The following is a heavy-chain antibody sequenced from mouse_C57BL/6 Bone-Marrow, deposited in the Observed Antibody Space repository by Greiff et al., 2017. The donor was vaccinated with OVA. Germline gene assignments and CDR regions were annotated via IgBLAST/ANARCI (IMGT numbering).Heavy chain of an antibody. V-gene: IGHV1-18*01. D-gene: IGHD3-1*01. CDR2: INPNNGGT. CDR1: GYTFTDYN. Sequence: VQLQQSGPELVKPGASVKIPCKASGYTFTDYNMDWVKQSHGKSLEWIGDINPNNGGTIYNQKFKGKATLTVDKSSSTAYMELRSLTSEDTAVYYCARKEARGLQDFDYWGQGTTLTVSS. CDR3: ARKEARGLQDFDY. J-gene: IGHJ2*01.